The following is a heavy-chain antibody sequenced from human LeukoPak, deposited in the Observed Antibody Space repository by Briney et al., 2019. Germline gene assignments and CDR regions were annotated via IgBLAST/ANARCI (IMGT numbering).Heavy chain of an antibody. CDR3: ARARVGDTAMVTVAFDY. CDR2: INPNSGGT. D-gene: IGHD5-18*01. CDR1: GYTFTGYY. V-gene: IGHV1-2*02. J-gene: IGHJ4*02. Sequence: ASVKVSCKASGYTFTGYYMHWVRQAPGQGLEWMGWINPNSGGTKYAQTFEGRVSMTRCTSISTASMELSRLRFDDTAVYYCARARVGDTAMVTVAFDYWGQGTLVTVSS.